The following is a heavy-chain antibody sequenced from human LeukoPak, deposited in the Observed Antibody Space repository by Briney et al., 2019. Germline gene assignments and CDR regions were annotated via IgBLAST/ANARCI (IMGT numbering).Heavy chain of an antibody. D-gene: IGHD1-26*01. CDR1: GFSFSDYY. J-gene: IGHJ4*02. CDR2: ISSNGSHT. CDR3: ARHPDGSLSLDY. Sequence: GGSLRLSCVASGFSFSDYYMSWIRQAPGKGLGGVSYISSNGSHTNYADSVTGRFTISRNNAKKSLHLQMNSLRAEDTAVYYCARHPDGSLSLDYWGQGTLVTVSS. V-gene: IGHV3-11*03.